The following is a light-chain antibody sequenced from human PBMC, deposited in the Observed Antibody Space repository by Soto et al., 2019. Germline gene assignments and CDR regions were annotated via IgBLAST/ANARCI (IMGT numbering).Light chain of an antibody. Sequence: AIPLTQSPSSLSASVGDRVTITCRASQGISSALAWYQQKPGKAPKLLIYDASSLESGVPSRFSGSGSGTDFTLTISSLQPEDFATYYCQQFNSYPQNTVGQGTKLEIK. CDR1: QGISSA. J-gene: IGKJ2*01. CDR3: QQFNSYPQNT. V-gene: IGKV1-13*02. CDR2: DAS.